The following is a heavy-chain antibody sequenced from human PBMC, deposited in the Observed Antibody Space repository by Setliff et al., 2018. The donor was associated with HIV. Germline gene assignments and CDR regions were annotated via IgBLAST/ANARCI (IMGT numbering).Heavy chain of an antibody. CDR1: GDSLSGYY. Sequence: SETLSLTCTVSGDSLSGYYWNWIRQPPGKGLEWIGSIYHSGTTYDNPSLKSRVTISEDTSKNQFSLKLSSVTAADTAVYYCARDLVAAFDIWGQGTMVTVSS. CDR2: IYHSGTT. V-gene: IGHV4-38-2*02. CDR3: ARDLVAAFDI. J-gene: IGHJ3*02.